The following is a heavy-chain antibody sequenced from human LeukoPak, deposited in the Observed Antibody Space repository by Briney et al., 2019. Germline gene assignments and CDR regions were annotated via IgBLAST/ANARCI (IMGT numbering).Heavy chain of an antibody. CDR1: GGTFSSYA. J-gene: IGHJ6*02. V-gene: IGHV1-69*13. Sequence: SVKVSCKASGGTFSSYAISWVRQAPGQGLEWMGGIIPIFGTANYAQKFQGRVTITADESTSTAYMELSSLRSEDTAVYYCVRGGRSGSPGLYYYYGMDVWGQGTTVTVSS. CDR3: VRGGRSGSPGLYYYYGMDV. CDR2: IIPIFGTA. D-gene: IGHD3-16*01.